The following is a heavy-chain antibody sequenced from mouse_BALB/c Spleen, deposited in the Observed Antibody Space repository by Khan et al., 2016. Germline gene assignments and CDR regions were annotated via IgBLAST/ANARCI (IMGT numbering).Heavy chain of an antibody. CDR1: GYTFTSYT. CDR3: ARTHER. Sequence: QVQLKESGAELARPGASVKMSCKASGYTFTSYTMHWVKQRPGQGLEWIGYINPSSGYTKYNQKFKDKATLTADKSSSKAYMQLSSLTAEDSAVYYCARTHERWGQGTTLTVSS. V-gene: IGHV1-4*01. J-gene: IGHJ2*01. CDR2: INPSSGYT.